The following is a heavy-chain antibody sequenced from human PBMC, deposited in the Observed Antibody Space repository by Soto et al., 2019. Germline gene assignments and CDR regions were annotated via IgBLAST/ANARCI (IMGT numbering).Heavy chain of an antibody. Sequence: EVQLVESGGGLVQPGGSLRLSCAASGFMFSAYEMNWVRQAPGQGLEWVANIKQDGSEKWYVGAVKGRFTISRDNAKNSLYLQMNCLRAEDTAVYFCATGGKWLDFEYWGQGTLVTVSS. CDR2: IKQDGSEK. V-gene: IGHV3-7*05. CDR3: ATGGKWLDFEY. CDR1: GFMFSAYE. J-gene: IGHJ4*02. D-gene: IGHD6-19*01.